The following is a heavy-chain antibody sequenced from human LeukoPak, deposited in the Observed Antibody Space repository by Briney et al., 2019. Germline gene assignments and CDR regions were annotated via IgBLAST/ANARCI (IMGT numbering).Heavy chain of an antibody. CDR3: ARDFIAAAGINHN. CDR1: GFTFSSYS. CDR2: ISSSSSYI. Sequence: GGSLRLSCAASGFTFSSYSMNWVRQAPGKGLEWVSSISSSSSYIYYADSVKGRFTISRDNAKNSLYLQMNSLRGEDTAVYYCARDFIAAAGINHNWGEGTLVTVSS. V-gene: IGHV3-21*01. D-gene: IGHD6-13*01. J-gene: IGHJ4*02.